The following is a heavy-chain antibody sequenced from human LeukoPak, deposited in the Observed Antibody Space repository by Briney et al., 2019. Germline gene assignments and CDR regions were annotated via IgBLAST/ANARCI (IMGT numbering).Heavy chain of an antibody. CDR3: AREIAVAGTSHYYYYYGMDV. D-gene: IGHD6-19*01. CDR2: IYSDGSST. CDR1: GLTFSSYW. J-gene: IGHJ6*04. V-gene: IGHV3-74*01. Sequence: GGSLRLSCAASGLTFSSYWMHWVRQAPGKGLVWVSRIYSDGSSTSYADSVKGRFTISRDNAKNTLYLQMNSLRAEDTAVYYCAREIAVAGTSHYYYYYGMDVWGKGTTVTVSS.